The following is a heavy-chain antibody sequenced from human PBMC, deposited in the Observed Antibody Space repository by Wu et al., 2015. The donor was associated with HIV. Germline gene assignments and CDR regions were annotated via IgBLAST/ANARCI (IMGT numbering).Heavy chain of an antibody. CDR1: GGTFSTST. D-gene: IGHD2-2*02. CDR2: IIPIFGTA. Sequence: QVHLVQSGAEVKKPRSSVKVSCKASGGTFSTSTFTWVRQTPGQGLQWMGGIIPIFGTANYAQKFQGRVTITADESTSTAYMELSSLRSEDTAVYYCARKYCSSTSCYTTWYFDLWGRGTLVTVSS. V-gene: IGHV1-69*12. CDR3: ARKYCSSTSCYTTWYFDL. J-gene: IGHJ2*01.